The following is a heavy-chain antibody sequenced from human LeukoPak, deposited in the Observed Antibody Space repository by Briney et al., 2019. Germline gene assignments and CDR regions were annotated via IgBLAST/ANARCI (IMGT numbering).Heavy chain of an antibody. V-gene: IGHV3-30*18. J-gene: IGHJ3*01. D-gene: IGHD3-10*01. CDR3: AKDLGLTGD. CDR2: ISYDGSNK. CDR1: GFTFSSYG. Sequence: GGSLRLSCAASGFTFSSYGMRWVRQAPGKGLEWVAVISYDGSNKYYADSVKGRFTISRDNSKYTLYLQMNSLRAEDTAVYYCAKDLGLTGDWGQGTMVTVSS.